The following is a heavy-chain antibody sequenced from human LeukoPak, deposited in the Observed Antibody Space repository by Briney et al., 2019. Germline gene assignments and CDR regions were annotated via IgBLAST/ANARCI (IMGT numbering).Heavy chain of an antibody. D-gene: IGHD3-16*01. V-gene: IGHV4-34*01. CDR2: INHSGST. Sequence: SETLSLTCAVYGGSFSGYYWSWIRQPPGKGLESIGEINHSGSTNYNPSLKSRVTISVDTSKNQFSLKLSSVAAADTAVYYCARGKGGWFDPWGQGTLVTVSS. CDR1: GGSFSGYY. CDR3: ARGKGGWFDP. J-gene: IGHJ5*02.